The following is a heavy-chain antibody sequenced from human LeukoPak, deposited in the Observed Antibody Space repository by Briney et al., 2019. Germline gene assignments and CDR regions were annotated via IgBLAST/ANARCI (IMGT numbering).Heavy chain of an antibody. D-gene: IGHD2-2*01. CDR3: ARVDCISTSCPADY. J-gene: IGHJ4*02. CDR2: IFYSGST. V-gene: IGHV4-59*01. CDR1: GGSMTSYY. Sequence: SSETLSLTCTVSGGSMTSYYWNWIRQPPGKGQEWIGFIFYSGSTNYNPSLKSRVTISVDTSRNQFSLKLSSVTAADTAIYYCARVDCISTSCPADYWGQGTLVTVSS.